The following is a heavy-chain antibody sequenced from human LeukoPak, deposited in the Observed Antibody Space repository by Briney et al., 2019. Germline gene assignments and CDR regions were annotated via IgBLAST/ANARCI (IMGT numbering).Heavy chain of an antibody. V-gene: IGHV3-48*01. J-gene: IGHJ4*02. Sequence: GGSLRLSCAASGFPLSSYSINWVRQAPGKGPEWVSYISSSGSAIYYVDSVKGRFTVSRDNAKNSLFLQMNSPRAEDTAVYYCVRVKGSYFDYWGQGALVTVSS. D-gene: IGHD2-15*01. CDR3: VRVKGSYFDY. CDR1: GFPLSSYS. CDR2: ISSSGSAI.